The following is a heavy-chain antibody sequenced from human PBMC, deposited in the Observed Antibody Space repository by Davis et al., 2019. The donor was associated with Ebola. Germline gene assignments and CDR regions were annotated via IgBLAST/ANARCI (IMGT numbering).Heavy chain of an antibody. J-gene: IGHJ6*02. CDR1: GFTFRSYG. CDR2: ISYDGSNK. V-gene: IGHV3-30*18. CDR3: TKSLDIVVVPAFDGMDV. D-gene: IGHD2-2*03. Sequence: GGSLRLSCAASGFTFRSYGMHWVRQAPGKGLEWVAVISYDGSNKYYADSVKGRFTISRDNSKNTLYLQMNSLRAEDTAVYYCTKSLDIVVVPAFDGMDVWGQGTTVTVSS.